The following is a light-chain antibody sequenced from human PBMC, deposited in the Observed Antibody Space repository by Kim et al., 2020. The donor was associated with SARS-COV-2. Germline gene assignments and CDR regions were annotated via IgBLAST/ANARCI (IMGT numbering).Light chain of an antibody. J-gene: IGKJ4*01. CDR2: GTS. Sequence: LSPGERATLSCRASDSVSDNYLAWYQQKGGQAPRLLIYGTSSRASGIPDRFSGSGSGTDFTLTISGLEPEDSAIYYCQQYETSPVSFGGGTKVEI. CDR1: DSVSDNY. V-gene: IGKV3-20*01. CDR3: QQYETSPVS.